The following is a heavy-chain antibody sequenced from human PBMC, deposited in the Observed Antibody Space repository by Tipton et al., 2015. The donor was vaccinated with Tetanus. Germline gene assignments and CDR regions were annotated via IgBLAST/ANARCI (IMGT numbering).Heavy chain of an antibody. CDR1: GGSVSSDNW. J-gene: IGHJ6*02. D-gene: IGHD6-25*01. Sequence: TLSLTCSVSGGSVSSDNWWSWVRQAPGKGPVWIGEIYHSGNTNYNPSLKSRVTLSVDKSKNQLSLRLSSVTAADTAVYYCVRCRGSSGAYYYAMDVWGQGTTVIVSS. CDR2: IYHSGNT. CDR3: VRCRGSSGAYYYAMDV. V-gene: IGHV4-4*02.